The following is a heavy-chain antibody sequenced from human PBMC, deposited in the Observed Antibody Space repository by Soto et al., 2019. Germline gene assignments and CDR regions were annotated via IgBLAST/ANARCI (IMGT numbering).Heavy chain of an antibody. CDR2: ISYDGNYE. V-gene: IGHV3-30-3*01. CDR1: GFTFSTYT. J-gene: IGHJ4*02. D-gene: IGHD6-19*01. Sequence: QVQLVESGGGVVQPGRSLRLSCAASGFTFSTYTLHWVRQAPGKGLEWVAVISYDGNYEYYADSVKGRFTISRDNSKNTLCLQMNSLRADDTAVYYCARASVAATWGYYFDYWGQGAVVTVSS. CDR3: ARASVAATWGYYFDY.